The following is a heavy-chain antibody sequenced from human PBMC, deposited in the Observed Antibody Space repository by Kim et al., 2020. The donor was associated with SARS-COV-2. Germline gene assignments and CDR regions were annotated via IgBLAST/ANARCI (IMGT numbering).Heavy chain of an antibody. CDR2: IYYSGST. Sequence: SETLSLTCTVSGGSISSSSYYWGWIRQPPGKGLEWIGSIYYSGSTYYNSSLKSRVTISVDTSKNQFSLKLSSMTAADTVVYYCARLRSIVVVPAVTYFDYWGQGTLVTVSS. CDR3: ARLRSIVVVPAVTYFDY. D-gene: IGHD2-2*01. V-gene: IGHV4-39*01. CDR1: GGSISSSSYY. J-gene: IGHJ4*02.